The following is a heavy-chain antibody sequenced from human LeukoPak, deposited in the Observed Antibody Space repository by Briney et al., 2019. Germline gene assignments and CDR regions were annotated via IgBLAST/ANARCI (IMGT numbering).Heavy chain of an antibody. CDR1: GFTLSDYY. Sequence: GGSLRLSCAASGFTLSDYYMTWIRQAPGKGLEWVSYIGSSATTTYYADSVKGRFTISRDNAKNPLYLQLNSLRAEDTAAYFCATYRRAVYHGSRSDLFKYWGQGTLVTVSS. V-gene: IGHV3-11*01. J-gene: IGHJ4*02. CDR3: ATYRRAVYHGSRSDLFKY. D-gene: IGHD3-10*01. CDR2: IGSSATTT.